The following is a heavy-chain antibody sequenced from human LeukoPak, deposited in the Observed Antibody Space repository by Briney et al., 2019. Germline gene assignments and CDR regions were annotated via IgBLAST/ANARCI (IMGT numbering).Heavy chain of an antibody. CDR1: GFTPSTYW. V-gene: IGHV3-74*01. CDR3: VRGKGYDTDDY. Sequence: PGGSLRLSCAASGFTPSTYWMNWVRQAPGKGLVWVSSINSDGSHTNHADSVKGRFTISRDDAKNTLYLQMNSLRADDTAVYYCVRGKGYDTDDYWGQGTLVTVSS. CDR2: INSDGSHT. D-gene: IGHD3-9*01. J-gene: IGHJ4*02.